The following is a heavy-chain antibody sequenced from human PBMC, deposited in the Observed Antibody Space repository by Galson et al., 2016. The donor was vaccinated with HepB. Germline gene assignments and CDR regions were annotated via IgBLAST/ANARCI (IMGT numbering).Heavy chain of an antibody. Sequence: SLRLSCAASGFTLRNHAVHWVCQAPGQGLEWVAVIWHDGSEKFYAASVEGRFAISRDNLRNTVYLQMNSLRVEDTAMYHCTSTLFCTDSACHNWLDPWGQGTLVTVSS. J-gene: IGHJ5*02. CDR3: TSTLFCTDSACHNWLDP. CDR2: IWHDGSEK. D-gene: IGHD2-8*02. V-gene: IGHV3-33*08. CDR1: GFTLRNHA.